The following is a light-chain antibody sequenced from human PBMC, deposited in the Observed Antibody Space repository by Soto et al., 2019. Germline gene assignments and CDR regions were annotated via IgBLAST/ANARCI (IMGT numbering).Light chain of an antibody. CDR1: QSVSSY. Sequence: EIVLTQSPATLSFSPGERATLSCRASQSVSSYLAWYQQTPGQAPRLLIYDAANRANGIPARFSGSGSGTDFTLTIISLEPEDFAVYYCQLRSNWPPITFGQGTRLEIK. V-gene: IGKV3-11*01. J-gene: IGKJ5*01. CDR3: QLRSNWPPIT. CDR2: DAA.